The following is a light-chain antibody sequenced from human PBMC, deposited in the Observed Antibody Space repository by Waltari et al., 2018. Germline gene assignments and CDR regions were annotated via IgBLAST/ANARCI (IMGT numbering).Light chain of an antibody. V-gene: IGKV3-15*01. Sequence: EIVMTQSPASLSVSPGDRVTLSCRASQSVGTSLAWYQQIPGRAPRLLVYRAATRASDIPARFSGSGSGTDFTLSISTLQSEDFAVYYCQQYDDWPRTFGQGTKVEIK. J-gene: IGKJ1*01. CDR1: QSVGTS. CDR3: QQYDDWPRT. CDR2: RAA.